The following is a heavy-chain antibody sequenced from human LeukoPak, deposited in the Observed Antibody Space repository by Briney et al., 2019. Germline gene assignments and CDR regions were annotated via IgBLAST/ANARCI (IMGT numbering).Heavy chain of an antibody. D-gene: IGHD3-22*01. CDR3: ARCSPSRTNSNSYYFETTKKNAFDI. CDR1: GYTFNNYA. J-gene: IGHJ3*02. Sequence: ASVKVSCKPSGYTFNNYAITWVRQAPGQGLEWMGWISAYSGEKDYAQKFQDRVTMTTDTTTKTAYMELRNLKSDDTAFYYCARCSPSRTNSNSYYFETTKKNAFDIWGQGTMVTVSS. V-gene: IGHV1-18*04. CDR2: ISAYSGEK.